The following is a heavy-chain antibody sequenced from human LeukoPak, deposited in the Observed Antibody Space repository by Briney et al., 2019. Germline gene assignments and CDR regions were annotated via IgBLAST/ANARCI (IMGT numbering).Heavy chain of an antibody. V-gene: IGHV4-39*01. CDR1: GGSIRSSSYY. CDR2: IYYSGST. Sequence: SETLSLTCTVSGGSIRSSSYYWGWIRQPPGKGLEWIGNIYYSGSTYYNPSLKSRVTVSVDTSKNQFSLKLSSVTAADTAVYYCARGRTHYDFWSGLTRYYFDYWGQGTLVTVSS. D-gene: IGHD3-3*01. CDR3: ARGRTHYDFWSGLTRYYFDY. J-gene: IGHJ4*02.